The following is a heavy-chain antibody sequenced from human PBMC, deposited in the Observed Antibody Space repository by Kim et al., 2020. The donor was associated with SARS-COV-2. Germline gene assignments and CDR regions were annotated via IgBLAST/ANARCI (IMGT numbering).Heavy chain of an antibody. Sequence: GGSLRLSCAASGFTFSSYGMHWVRQAPGKGLEWVAVIWYDGSNKYYADSVKGRFTISRDNSKNTLYLQMNSLRAEDTAVYYCAREFGYCSSTSCYNYYYMDVWGIRTTVTVSS. CDR3: AREFGYCSSTSCYNYYYMDV. V-gene: IGHV3-33*01. CDR1: GFTFSSYG. CDR2: IWYDGSNK. J-gene: IGHJ6*03. D-gene: IGHD2-2*03.